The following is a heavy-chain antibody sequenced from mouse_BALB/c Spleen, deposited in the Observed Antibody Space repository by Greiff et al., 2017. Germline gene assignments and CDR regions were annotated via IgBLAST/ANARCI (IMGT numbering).Heavy chain of an antibody. D-gene: IGHD4-1*01. J-gene: IGHJ2*01. CDR2: ISNGGGST. V-gene: IGHV5-12-2*01. CDR1: GFTFSSYT. Sequence: EVQGVESGGGLVQPGGSLKLSCAASGFTFSSYTMSWVRQTPEKRLEWVAYISNGGGSTYYPDTVKGRFTISRDNAKNTLYLQMSSLKSEDTAMYYCASQLGRRYFDYWGQGTTLTVSS. CDR3: ASQLGRRYFDY.